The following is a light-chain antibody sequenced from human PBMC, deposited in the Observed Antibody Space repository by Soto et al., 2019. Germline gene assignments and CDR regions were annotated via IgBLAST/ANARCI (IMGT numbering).Light chain of an antibody. Sequence: EIVLTQSPGILSLSPGERATLSCRASQSVSSSYLAWYQQKPGQAPRLLIYDASTRATGIPARFSGSGSGTDFTLTITSLEPEDFAVYYCQQRSNWPPTFGQGTKVDNK. J-gene: IGKJ1*01. CDR2: DAS. V-gene: IGKV3D-20*02. CDR3: QQRSNWPPT. CDR1: QSVSSSY.